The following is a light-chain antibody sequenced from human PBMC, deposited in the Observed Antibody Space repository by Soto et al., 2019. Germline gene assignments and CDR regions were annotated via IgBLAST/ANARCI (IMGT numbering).Light chain of an antibody. CDR3: QQSDTTPLFT. CDR2: GAS. CDR1: QSVSSSY. Sequence: EIVLTQSPGTLSLSPGERATLSCRASQSVSSSYLAWYQQRPGQAPRLLIYGASSRATGIPDRFSGSGSGTDFTLTISRLEPEDFATYYCQQSDTTPLFTFGPGTKVDIK. V-gene: IGKV3-20*01. J-gene: IGKJ3*01.